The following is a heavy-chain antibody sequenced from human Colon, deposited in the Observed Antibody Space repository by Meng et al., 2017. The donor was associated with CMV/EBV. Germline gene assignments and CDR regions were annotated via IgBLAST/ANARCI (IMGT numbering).Heavy chain of an antibody. CDR3: ARDGYSHSWSSEVYSDS. J-gene: IGHJ4*02. D-gene: IGHD5-12*01. V-gene: IGHV1-18*01. CDR1: GYNFVNYG. Sequence: ASVKVSCKASGYNFVNYGITWVRQAPGQGLEWMGWISPYHAKTNYAQRVQDRLTMTTDTSTNTAYMELKSLRTDDTAVYYCARDGYSHSWSSEVYSDSWGQGTLVTVSS. CDR2: ISPYHAKT.